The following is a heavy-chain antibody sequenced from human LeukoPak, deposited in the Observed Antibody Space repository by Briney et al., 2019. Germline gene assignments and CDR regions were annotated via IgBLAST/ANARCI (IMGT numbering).Heavy chain of an antibody. CDR1: GYSISSGYY. CDR2: IYYSGST. V-gene: IGHV4-38-2*02. CDR3: ATEVAGTPFLRY. D-gene: IGHD6-19*01. Sequence: SETLSLTCTVSGYSISSGYYWGWIRQPSGKGLECIGTIYYSGSTYYNPSLKSRVTISVDTSKNQFSLKLSSVTAADTAVYYCATEVAGTPFLRYWGQGILVTVSS. J-gene: IGHJ4*02.